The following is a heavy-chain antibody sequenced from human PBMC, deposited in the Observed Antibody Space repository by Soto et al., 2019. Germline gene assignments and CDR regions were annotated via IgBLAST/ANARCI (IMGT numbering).Heavy chain of an antibody. CDR3: ARGGSYCSGGSCLPY. V-gene: IGHV1-18*01. CDR1: GYTFTSYG. D-gene: IGHD2-15*01. J-gene: IGHJ4*02. Sequence: GASVKVSCKASGYTFTSYGISWVRQAPGQGLEWMGWISAYSGNTNYAQKLQGRVTMTTDTSTSTAYMELRSLRSDDTAVYYCARGGSYCSGGSCLPYWGQGTLVTVSS. CDR2: ISAYSGNT.